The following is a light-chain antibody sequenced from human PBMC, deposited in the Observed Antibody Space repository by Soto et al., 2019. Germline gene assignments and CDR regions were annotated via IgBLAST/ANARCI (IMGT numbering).Light chain of an antibody. CDR2: DAS. Sequence: EVVLTQSPDTLSLPPGERATLSCRASQSVSSYLAWYQQKPGQAPRLLIYDASNRATGIPARFSGSGSGTDFTLTISSLQSEDFAVYFCQQYHIWPSWTFGQGTKVDIK. V-gene: IGKV3-11*01. CDR1: QSVSSY. CDR3: QQYHIWPSWT. J-gene: IGKJ1*01.